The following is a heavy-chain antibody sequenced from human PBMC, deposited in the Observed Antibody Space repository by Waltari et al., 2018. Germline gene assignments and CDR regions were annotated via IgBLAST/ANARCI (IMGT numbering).Heavy chain of an antibody. V-gene: IGHV4-38-2*02. CDR2: ICHSGST. D-gene: IGHD5-12*01. J-gene: IGHJ6*03. Sequence: QVQLQESGPGLVKPSEALSLTCAVSAYSISSTYCWGWIRQPPGKGLEWIGSICHSGSTYYNPSLKSRVSISEDTSKNQFSLKLSSVTAADTAVYYCARESSATDYYMDVWGKGTTVTVSS. CDR3: ARESSATDYYMDV. CDR1: AYSISSTYC.